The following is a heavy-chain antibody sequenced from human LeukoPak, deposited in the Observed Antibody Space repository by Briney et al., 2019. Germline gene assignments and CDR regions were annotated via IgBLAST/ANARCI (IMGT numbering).Heavy chain of an antibody. CDR3: ARVSYRRYCSGGSCYHNWFDP. Sequence: SETLSLTCAVSGYSISSGYYWGWIRQPPGKGLEWIGRIYHSGSTYYNPSLKSRVTISVDTSKNQFSLKLSSVTAADTAVYYCARVSYRRYCSGGSCYHNWFDPWGQGTLVTVSS. V-gene: IGHV4-38-2*01. CDR2: IYHSGST. D-gene: IGHD2-15*01. CDR1: GYSISSGYY. J-gene: IGHJ5*02.